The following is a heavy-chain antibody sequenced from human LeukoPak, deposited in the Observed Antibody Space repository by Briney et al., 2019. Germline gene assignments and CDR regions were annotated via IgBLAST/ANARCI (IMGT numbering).Heavy chain of an antibody. CDR2: IIPIFGTA. CDR3: ARGALWFGHAFDI. CDR1: GGTFSSYA. Sequence: EASVKVSCKASGGTFSSYAISWVRQAPGQGLEWMGGIIPIFGTANYAPKFQGRVTITTDESTSTAYMELSSLRSEDTAVYYCARGALWFGHAFDIWGQGTMVTVSS. V-gene: IGHV1-69*05. D-gene: IGHD3-10*01. J-gene: IGHJ3*02.